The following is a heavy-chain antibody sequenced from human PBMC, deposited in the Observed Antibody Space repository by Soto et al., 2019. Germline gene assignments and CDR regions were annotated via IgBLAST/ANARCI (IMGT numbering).Heavy chain of an antibody. Sequence: QVQLVQSGAAVKKPGSSVKVSCKASGGTFSSYAISWVRQAPGQGLEWMGGIIPIFGTANYAQKFQGRVTITADEATSTAYMERSSLISEDTAVYYCARETVTTSGNVLDYWGQGPLVTVSS. CDR1: GGTFSSYA. V-gene: IGHV1-69*01. D-gene: IGHD4-17*01. CDR2: IIPIFGTA. J-gene: IGHJ4*02. CDR3: ARETVTTSGNVLDY.